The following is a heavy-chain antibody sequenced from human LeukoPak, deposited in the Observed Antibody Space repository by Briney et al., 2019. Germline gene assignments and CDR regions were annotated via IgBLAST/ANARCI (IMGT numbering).Heavy chain of an antibody. Sequence: GRSLRLSCTASGFTFSSYAMSWVRQAPGKGLEGGSAISGSGGSTYYADSVKGRFTISRDNSKNTLYLQMNSLRAEDTAVYYCARDGAYCGGECNDAFDIWGQGTMVTVSS. J-gene: IGHJ3*02. CDR3: ARDGAYCGGECNDAFDI. CDR2: ISGSGGST. CDR1: GFTFSSYA. D-gene: IGHD2-21*01. V-gene: IGHV3-23*01.